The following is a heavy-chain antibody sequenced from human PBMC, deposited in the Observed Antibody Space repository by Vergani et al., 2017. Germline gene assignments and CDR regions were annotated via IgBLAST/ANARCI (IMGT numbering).Heavy chain of an antibody. CDR3: ARGGGYSLLWFGELPDFDY. Sequence: QVQLVESGGGVVQPGRSLRLSCAASGFTFSSYGMHWVRQAPGKGLEWVAVIWYDGSNKYYADSVKGRFTISRDNSKNTLYLQMNSLRAEDTAVYYCARGGGYSLLWFGELPDFDYWGQGTLVTVSS. D-gene: IGHD3-10*01. V-gene: IGHV3-33*01. CDR1: GFTFSSYG. J-gene: IGHJ4*02. CDR2: IWYDGSNK.